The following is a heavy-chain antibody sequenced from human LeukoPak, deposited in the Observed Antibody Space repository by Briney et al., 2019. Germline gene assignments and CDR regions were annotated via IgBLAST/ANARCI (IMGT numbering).Heavy chain of an antibody. J-gene: IGHJ5*02. Sequence: WASVKVSCKASGYTFTGYYTHWVPQAPEEGLEWIGWIRPDSGVTNYAQKIQRRVSMTRDTYISTASMELSRLRSDETAVYCWARDRMEAAAGFSDWIDPWGQGTLVTVSS. CDR1: GYTFTGYY. CDR2: IRPDSGVT. V-gene: IGHV1-2*02. CDR3: ARDRMEAAAGFSDWIDP. D-gene: IGHD6-13*01.